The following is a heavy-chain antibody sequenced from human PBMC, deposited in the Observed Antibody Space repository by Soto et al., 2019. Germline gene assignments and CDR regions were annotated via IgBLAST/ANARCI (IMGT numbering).Heavy chain of an antibody. V-gene: IGHV3-30*03. Sequence: SLRLSCAAAGFPFSSYGMNWVRQAPGTWLEWEAVMSSDGSKYYADTVKGRFTISRDNSKNTLYLQIYSLRPVDTTVYYFATDFTPWCGGYFYYKEDIVVGGQGASVAVSS. CDR1: GFPFSSYG. CDR3: ATDFTPWCGGYFYYKEDIVV. J-gene: IGHJ4*01. D-gene: IGHD5-12*01. CDR2: MSSDGSK.